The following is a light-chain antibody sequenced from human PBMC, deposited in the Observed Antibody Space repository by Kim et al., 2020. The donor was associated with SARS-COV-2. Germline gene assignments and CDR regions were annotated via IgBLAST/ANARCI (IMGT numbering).Light chain of an antibody. V-gene: IGLV3-21*04. CDR3: QVWDSSSDQWV. CDR1: NIRGKN. CDR2: YDI. Sequence: APGKTAMITCGGTNIRGKNVHWYQRKPGQATVVVICYDIERPSGIPERFSGSNSGNTATLTISGVEAGDEADYYCQVWDSSSDQWVFGGGTQLTVL. J-gene: IGLJ3*02.